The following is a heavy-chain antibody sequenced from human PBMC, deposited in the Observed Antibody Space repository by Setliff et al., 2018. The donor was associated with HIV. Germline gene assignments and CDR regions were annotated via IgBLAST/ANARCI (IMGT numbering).Heavy chain of an antibody. J-gene: IGHJ6*03. CDR1: GGSFNGYY. D-gene: IGHD3-10*01. CDR3: ARGRGRITMLQGVTTFEYYMDV. V-gene: IGHV4-34*01. Sequence: SETLSLTCAVYGGSFNGYYWSWIRQPPGKGLEWIGEINHSGSTNYNPSLKSRVTISLDTPKNQFSLKLSSVTAADTAVYYCARGRGRITMLQGVTTFEYYMDVWDKGTTVTVSS. CDR2: INHSGST.